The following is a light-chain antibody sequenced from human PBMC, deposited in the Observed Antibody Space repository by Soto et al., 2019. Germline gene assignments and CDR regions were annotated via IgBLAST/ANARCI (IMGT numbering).Light chain of an antibody. V-gene: IGKV1-39*01. CDR3: QQYGSSPIT. CDR1: QSISSY. CDR2: AAS. Sequence: DIQMTQSPSSLSASVGDRVTITCRASQSISSYLNWYQQKPGKAPKLLIYAASSLQSGVPSRFSGSGSGTDFTLTISSLQPEDVAVYYCQQYGSSPITLGQGTRLEIK. J-gene: IGKJ5*01.